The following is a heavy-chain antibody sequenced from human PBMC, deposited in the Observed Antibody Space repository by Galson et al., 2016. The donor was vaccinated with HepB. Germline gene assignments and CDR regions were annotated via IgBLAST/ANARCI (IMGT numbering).Heavy chain of an antibody. CDR2: IYPADSDI. CDR1: GYSFANFW. Sequence: QSGAEVKKPGESVKISCKGSGYSFANFWIGWVRQMPGKGLEWMGTIYPADSDIRYSPSFQGHVTISADKSISTACLQWSSLKASDTAMYYCARFDYDYYYYYGMDVWGQGTTVTVSS. J-gene: IGHJ6*02. V-gene: IGHV5-51*01. CDR3: ARFDYDYYYYYGMDV. D-gene: IGHD4-17*01.